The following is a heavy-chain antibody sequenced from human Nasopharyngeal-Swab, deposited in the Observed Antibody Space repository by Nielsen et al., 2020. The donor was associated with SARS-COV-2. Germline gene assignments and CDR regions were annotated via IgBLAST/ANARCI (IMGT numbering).Heavy chain of an antibody. CDR3: ARGLYSSGFSYYYYGMDV. Sequence: VRQMPGKGLEWMGWMNPNSGNTGYAQKFQGRVTMTRNTSISTAYMELSSLRSEDTAVYYCARGLYSSGFSYYYYGMDVWGQGTTATVSS. V-gene: IGHV1-8*01. D-gene: IGHD6-19*01. CDR2: MNPNSGNT. J-gene: IGHJ6*02.